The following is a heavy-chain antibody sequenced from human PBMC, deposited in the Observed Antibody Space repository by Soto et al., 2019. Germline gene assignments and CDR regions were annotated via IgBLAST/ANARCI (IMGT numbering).Heavy chain of an antibody. Sequence: AAVKVSCKASGYTFTSYYMHWVRQAPGQGLEWMGIINPSGGSTSYAQKFQGRVTMTRDTSTSTVYMELSSLRSEDTAVYYCARDLAAAGTPYYYYGMDVWGQGTTVTVSS. V-gene: IGHV1-46*01. CDR1: GYTFTSYY. CDR3: ARDLAAAGTPYYYYGMDV. J-gene: IGHJ6*02. D-gene: IGHD6-13*01. CDR2: INPSGGST.